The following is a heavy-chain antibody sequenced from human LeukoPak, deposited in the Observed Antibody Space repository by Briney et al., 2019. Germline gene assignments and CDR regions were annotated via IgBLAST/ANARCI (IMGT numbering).Heavy chain of an antibody. CDR2: ISAYNGNT. CDR1: GYTFTSYG. CDR3: ARGREPLAALTIFDY. V-gene: IGHV1-18*01. J-gene: IGHJ4*02. D-gene: IGHD1-14*01. Sequence: AASVKVSCKASGYTFTSYGISWVRQAPGQGLEWMGWISAYNGNTNYAQKLQGRVTMTTDTSTSTAYMELRSLRSDDTAVYYCARGREPLAALTIFDYWGQGTLVTVSS.